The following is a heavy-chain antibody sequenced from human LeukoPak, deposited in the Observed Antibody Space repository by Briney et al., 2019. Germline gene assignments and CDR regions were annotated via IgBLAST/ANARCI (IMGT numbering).Heavy chain of an antibody. D-gene: IGHD2-2*01. Sequence: PGGSLRLSCAASGXIFTSYAMSWVRQAPGKGLESVSATSGGGGSTFYADSVKGRFTISRDNSKNTLYLQMNSLRAEDTAVYYCAKDLYCSSTSCSFDYWGQGTLVTVSS. V-gene: IGHV3-23*01. CDR1: GXIFTSYA. CDR2: TSGGGGST. J-gene: IGHJ4*02. CDR3: AKDLYCSSTSCSFDY.